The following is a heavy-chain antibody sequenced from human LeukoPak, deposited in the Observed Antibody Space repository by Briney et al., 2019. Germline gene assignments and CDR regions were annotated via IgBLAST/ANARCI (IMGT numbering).Heavy chain of an antibody. J-gene: IGHJ6*02. D-gene: IGHD3-10*01. Sequence: GESLKISCKGSGYSFTSYWIGWVRKMPGKGLEWMGIIYPGDSDTRYSPSFQGQVTISADKSISTAYLQWSSLKASDTAMYYCARHRGSGSYYRPGMDVWGQGTTVTVSS. CDR1: GYSFTSYW. V-gene: IGHV5-51*01. CDR2: IYPGDSDT. CDR3: ARHRGSGSYYRPGMDV.